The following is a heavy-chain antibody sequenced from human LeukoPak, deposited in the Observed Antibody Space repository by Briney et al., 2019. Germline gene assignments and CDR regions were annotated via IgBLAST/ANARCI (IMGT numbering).Heavy chain of an antibody. J-gene: IGHJ6*03. CDR3: ARDEQPAGYYYYYMDV. CDR1: GGSFSGYY. D-gene: IGHD6-13*01. CDR2: INHSGST. Sequence: SETLSLTCAVYGGSFSGYYWSWIRQPPGKGLEWIGEINHSGSTNYNPSLKSRVTISVDTSKNQFSLKLSSVTAEDTAVYYCARDEQPAGYYYYYMDVWGKGTTVTVSS. V-gene: IGHV4-34*01.